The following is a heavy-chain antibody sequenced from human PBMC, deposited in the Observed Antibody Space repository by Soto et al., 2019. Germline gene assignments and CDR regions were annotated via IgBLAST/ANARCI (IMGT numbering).Heavy chain of an antibody. CDR2: IGTAGDT. D-gene: IGHD3-16*01. Sequence: EVHLVESGGDLVQPGGSLRLSCAASGFTFSSYDFHWVRQATGKGLEWVSGIGTAGDTYYAGSVKGRFIMSRENAKNSLYLQMTSLRVGATAVYYCTRGADGFDYWGQGTLVTVSS. J-gene: IGHJ4*02. CDR3: TRGADGFDY. V-gene: IGHV3-13*01. CDR1: GFTFSSYD.